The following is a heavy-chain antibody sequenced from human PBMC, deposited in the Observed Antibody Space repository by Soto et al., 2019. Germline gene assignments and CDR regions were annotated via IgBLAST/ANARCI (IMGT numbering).Heavy chain of an antibody. D-gene: IGHD1-26*01. CDR2: ISGSGFKK. V-gene: IGHV3-23*01. J-gene: IGHJ5*02. CDR3: AKNQGVELVPLATVDWFDP. CDR1: GFIFENFG. Sequence: GGSLRLSCAASGFIFENFGMSWVRQAPGKGLEWISSISGSGFKKYYADSVKGRFTISRDNSKSTVYLELSNLSAEDTAVYHCAKNQGVELVPLATVDWFDPWGQGSVVTVSS.